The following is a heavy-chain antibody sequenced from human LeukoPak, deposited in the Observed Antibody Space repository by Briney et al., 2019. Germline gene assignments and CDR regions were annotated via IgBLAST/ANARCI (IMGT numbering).Heavy chain of an antibody. Sequence: SETLSLTCTVSGGSISSGSYYWSWIRQPAGKGLEWIGYVDHTGSTKFNPSLNGRVSISRDTSNNFFSLRLRSVTAADTAVYFCARGRVSSSTWYSTYYYFFYMDFWGKGTTVTVSS. CDR2: VDHTGST. V-gene: IGHV4-61*10. J-gene: IGHJ6*03. D-gene: IGHD4-11*01. CDR1: GGSISSGSYY. CDR3: ARGRVSSSTWYSTYYYFFYMDF.